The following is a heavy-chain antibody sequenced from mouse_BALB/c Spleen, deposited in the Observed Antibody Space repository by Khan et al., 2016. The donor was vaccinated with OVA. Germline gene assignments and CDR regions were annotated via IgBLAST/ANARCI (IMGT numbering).Heavy chain of an antibody. J-gene: IGHJ4*01. V-gene: IGHV3-2*02. D-gene: IGHD2-2*01. CDR3: ARNGSRYSYAMDY. Sequence: VQLKESGPGLVKPSPSLSLTCTVTGYSITSDYAWYLIRQFPGNILELMGYITSSGSTNYNPAIKRRISITQDTSKSHYFLQLKSVTTEDTATYDCARNGSRYSYAMDYWGQGTSVTVSS. CDR1: GYSITSDYA. CDR2: ITSSGST.